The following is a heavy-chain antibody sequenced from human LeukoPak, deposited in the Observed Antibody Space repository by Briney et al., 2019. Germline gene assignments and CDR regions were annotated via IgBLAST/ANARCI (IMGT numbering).Heavy chain of an antibody. J-gene: IGHJ4*02. CDR1: GFTFGSYS. D-gene: IGHD2-21*02. V-gene: IGHV3-23*01. CDR3: AKVTAGVFDY. Sequence: GGSLRLSCAASGFTFGSYSMSWVRQAPGKGLEWVSTVSSTGGSTYYADSVRGRFTISRDNSKNTLYLQMNSLRAEDAALYYCAKVTAGVFDYWGQGTPVTVSS. CDR2: VSSTGGST.